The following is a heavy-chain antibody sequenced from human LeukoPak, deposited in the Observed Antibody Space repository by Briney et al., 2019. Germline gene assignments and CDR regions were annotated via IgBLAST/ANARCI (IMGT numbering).Heavy chain of an antibody. D-gene: IGHD3-22*01. Sequence: PSETLSLTCAVYGGSFSGYYWSWIRQPPGKGLEWIGEINHSGSTNYNPSLKSRVTISVDTSKNQFSLKLSSVTAADTAVYYCARGSSGYYYDPYYFDYWGQGTLVTLSS. CDR2: INHSGST. V-gene: IGHV4-34*01. J-gene: IGHJ4*02. CDR3: ARGSSGYYYDPYYFDY. CDR1: GGSFSGYY.